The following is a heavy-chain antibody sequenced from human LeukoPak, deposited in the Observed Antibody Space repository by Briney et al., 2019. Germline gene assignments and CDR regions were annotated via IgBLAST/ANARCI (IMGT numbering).Heavy chain of an antibody. CDR2: ISYDGSNK. Sequence: GGSLRLSCAASGFTFSSYGMHWVRQAPGKGLEWVAVISYDGSNKYYADSVKGRFTISRDNSKNTLYLQMNSLRAEDTAVYYCARVSGSSEAAFDIWGQGTMVTVSS. J-gene: IGHJ3*02. CDR1: GFTFSSYG. CDR3: ARVSGSSEAAFDI. V-gene: IGHV3-30*03. D-gene: IGHD3-10*01.